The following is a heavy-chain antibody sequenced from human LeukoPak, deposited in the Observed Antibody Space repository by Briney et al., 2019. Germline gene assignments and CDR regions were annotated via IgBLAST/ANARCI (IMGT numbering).Heavy chain of an antibody. D-gene: IGHD2-2*01. Sequence: GASVKVCCKASGYTFTSYYMHWVRQAPGQGLEWMGIINPSGGSTSYAQKFQGRVTMTRDMSTRTVYMELSSLRSEDTAVYYCARDAIAGGSSAAWFDPWGQGTLVTVSS. CDR3: ARDAIAGGSSAAWFDP. CDR2: INPSGGST. V-gene: IGHV1-46*01. CDR1: GYTFTSYY. J-gene: IGHJ5*02.